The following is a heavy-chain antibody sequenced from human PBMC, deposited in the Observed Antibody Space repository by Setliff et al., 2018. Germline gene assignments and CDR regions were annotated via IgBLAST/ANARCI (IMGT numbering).Heavy chain of an antibody. CDR3: GRTMTYYYLCMDV. J-gene: IGHJ6*03. CDR2: VYYSGTA. V-gene: IGHV4-59*08. Sequence: PSETLSLTCTVSDGSLSTYYWSWIRQPPGKGLEWIGYVYYSGTAYYNPSLKSRVTILLDTSKNQVSLELSSVTTADTAVYYFGRTMTYYYLCMDVWGNGTTVTVSS. CDR1: DGSLSTYY.